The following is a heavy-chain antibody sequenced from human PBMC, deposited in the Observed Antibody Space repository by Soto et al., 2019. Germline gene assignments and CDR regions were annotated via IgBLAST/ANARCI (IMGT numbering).Heavy chain of an antibody. J-gene: IGHJ2*01. CDR3: ATPAASTVTSYWYFDL. Sequence: GSLRLSCAASGFTFSSYSMNWVRQAPGKGLEWVSYISSSSSTIYYADSVKGRFTISRDNAKNSLYLQMNSLRAEDTAVYYCATPAASTVTSYWYFDLWGRGTLVTVSS. D-gene: IGHD4-17*01. CDR1: GFTFSSYS. CDR2: ISSSSSTI. V-gene: IGHV3-48*01.